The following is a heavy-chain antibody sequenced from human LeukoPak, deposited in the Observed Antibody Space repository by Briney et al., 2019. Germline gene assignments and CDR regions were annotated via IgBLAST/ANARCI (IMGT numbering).Heavy chain of an antibody. J-gene: IGHJ4*02. D-gene: IGHD5-12*01. Sequence: SGPTLVKPTQTLTLTCTFSGFSLSTSGVGVGWIRQPPGKALEWLALIYWDDDKRYSPSLKSRLTITKDTSKNQVVLTMTLMAPVDTATYSCAHRGRLRWGNYFDYWGQGTLVTVSS. CDR2: IYWDDDK. V-gene: IGHV2-5*02. CDR1: GFSLSTSGVG. CDR3: AHRGRLRWGNYFDY.